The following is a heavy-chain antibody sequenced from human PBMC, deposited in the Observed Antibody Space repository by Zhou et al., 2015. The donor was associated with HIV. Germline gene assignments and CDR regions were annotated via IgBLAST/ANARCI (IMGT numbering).Heavy chain of an antibody. D-gene: IGHD5-18*01. J-gene: IGHJ4*02. V-gene: IGHV1-69*01. Sequence: QVQLVQSGAEVKKPGSSVKVSCKASGGTFNSYAIGWVRQAPGQGLEWMGGSISLFGTADYAQKFQGRVTITPDESTSTAYMELSSLRSEDTAVYYCARHYQFSYDSWGQGTLVTVSS. CDR2: SISLFGTA. CDR1: GGTFNSYA. CDR3: ARHYQFSYDS.